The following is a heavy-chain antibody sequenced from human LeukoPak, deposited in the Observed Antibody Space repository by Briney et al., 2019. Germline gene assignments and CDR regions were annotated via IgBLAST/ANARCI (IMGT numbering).Heavy chain of an antibody. J-gene: IGHJ4*02. CDR1: GGSISSYY. V-gene: IGHV4-4*07. CDR3: ARVATVGGALDY. CDR2: IYTSGST. Sequence: SQTLSLTCTVSGGSISSYYWSWIRQPAGKGLEWIGRIYTSGSTNYNPSLKSRVTMSVDTSKNQFSLKLSSVTAADTAVYYCARVATVGGALDYWGQGTLVTVSS. D-gene: IGHD4-11*01.